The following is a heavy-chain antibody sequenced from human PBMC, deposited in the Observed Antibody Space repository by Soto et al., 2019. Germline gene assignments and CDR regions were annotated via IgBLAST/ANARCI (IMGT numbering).Heavy chain of an antibody. CDR3: ARGPKVGARNGLSY. Sequence: SVKVSCKASVGTFSSYAISWVRQAPGQGLEWMGGIIPIFGTANYAQKFQGRVTITADESTSTAYMELSSLRSEDTAVYYCARGPKVGARNGLSYWGQGTLVTVSS. D-gene: IGHD1-26*01. V-gene: IGHV1-69*13. CDR2: IIPIFGTA. J-gene: IGHJ4*02. CDR1: VGTFSSYA.